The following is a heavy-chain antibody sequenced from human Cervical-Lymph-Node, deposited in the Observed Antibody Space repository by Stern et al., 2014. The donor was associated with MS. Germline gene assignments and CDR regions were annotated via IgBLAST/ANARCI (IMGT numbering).Heavy chain of an antibody. Sequence: VQLVQSGGGVAQPGRSLSLSCAASGFTFSLSGMHWVRQAPGKGLAWVAVISYDGSDKYYGDSVKGRFTISRDNSKNTVYLQMNSLRAEDTAVYYCANAAALSCRSPSCYKAFEYWGQGILVTVSS. D-gene: IGHD2-2*02. CDR1: GFTFSLSG. J-gene: IGHJ4*02. CDR3: ANAAALSCRSPSCYKAFEY. V-gene: IGHV3-30*18. CDR2: ISYDGSDK.